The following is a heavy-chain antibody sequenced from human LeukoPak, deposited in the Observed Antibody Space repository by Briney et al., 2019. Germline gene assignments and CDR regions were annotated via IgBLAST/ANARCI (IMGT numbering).Heavy chain of an antibody. Sequence: PSGTLSLTCAVSGGSISSSNWWSWVRQPPGKGLEWIGEIYHSGSTNYNPSLKSRVTISVDKSKNQFSLKLSSVTAADTAVYYCARSPPMVRGVLDYWGRGTLVTVSS. CDR2: IYHSGST. V-gene: IGHV4-4*02. J-gene: IGHJ4*02. D-gene: IGHD3-10*01. CDR3: ARSPPMVRGVLDY. CDR1: GGSISSSNW.